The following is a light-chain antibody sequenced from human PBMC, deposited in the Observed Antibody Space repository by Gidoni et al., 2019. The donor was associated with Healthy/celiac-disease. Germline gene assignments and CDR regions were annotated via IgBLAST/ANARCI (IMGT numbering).Light chain of an antibody. CDR2: AAS. Sequence: QMTQSPSSLSASVVDRVTITCRASQGIRTDLGWYQQKPGKAPKRLIYAASRLKCGVPSRFSGSRSGTEITLTISSLQAEDFATYYCLPHNSYPTFGGGTKVEIK. J-gene: IGKJ4*01. CDR3: LPHNSYPT. CDR1: QGIRTD. V-gene: IGKV1-17*01.